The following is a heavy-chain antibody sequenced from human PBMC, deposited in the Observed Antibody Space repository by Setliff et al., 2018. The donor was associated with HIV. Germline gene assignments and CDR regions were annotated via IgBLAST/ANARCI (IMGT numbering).Heavy chain of an antibody. CDR3: ATQRDIVMVPGQGGFDI. Sequence: RASVKVSCKASTYTFSSYVINWVRQAPGQGLEWMGRISVYNGNTIYAQKLQGRVIMTTDTSTSTAYMELGSLRSDDTAMYYCATQRDIVMVPGQGGFDIWAQGTMVTVSS. CDR1: TYTFSSYV. D-gene: IGHD2-2*01. V-gene: IGHV1-18*01. CDR2: ISVYNGNT. J-gene: IGHJ3*02.